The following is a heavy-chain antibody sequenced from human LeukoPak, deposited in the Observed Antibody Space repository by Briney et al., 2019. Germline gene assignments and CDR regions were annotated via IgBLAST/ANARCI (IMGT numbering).Heavy chain of an antibody. J-gene: IGHJ5*02. Sequence: GGSLRLSCAASGFTFSYYGMQWVRQAPGKGLEWVALIWHDGGKRYYADSVKGRFTISRDNSKNTLYLQMTTLRAEDTAVYYCARDSPVGFDPWGQGTLVTVSS. V-gene: IGHV3-33*01. CDR1: GFTFSYYG. CDR3: ARDSPVGFDP. CDR2: IWHDGGKR.